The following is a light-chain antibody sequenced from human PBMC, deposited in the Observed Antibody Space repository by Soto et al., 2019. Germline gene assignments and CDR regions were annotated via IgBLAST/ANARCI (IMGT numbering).Light chain of an antibody. Sequence: DVQMTQSPSTRSAFVGDRVTITYRASQSIDSWLAWYQQKAGKAPKLLIYKTSSLQSGVPSRFRGSGFGTEFTLTISSLQPDGFATYYCQQYSSFPWTFGQGTKVDIK. CDR2: KTS. J-gene: IGKJ1*01. CDR3: QQYSSFPWT. V-gene: IGKV1-5*03. CDR1: QSIDSW.